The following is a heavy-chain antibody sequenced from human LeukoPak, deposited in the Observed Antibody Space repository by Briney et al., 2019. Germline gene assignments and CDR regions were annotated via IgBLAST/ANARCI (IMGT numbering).Heavy chain of an antibody. CDR1: GFTFSSYW. CDR3: TRGGVDY. Sequence: PGGSLRLSCAASGFTFSSYWMHWVRQAPGKGLVGVSRINIDGSSTNYADSVKGRFTISRDNAKNTLYLQMNSLRAEDTAVYYCTRGGVDYWGQGTLVTVSS. CDR2: INIDGSST. V-gene: IGHV3-74*01. J-gene: IGHJ4*02.